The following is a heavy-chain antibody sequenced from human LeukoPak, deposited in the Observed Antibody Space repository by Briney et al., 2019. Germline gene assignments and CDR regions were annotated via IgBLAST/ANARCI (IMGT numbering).Heavy chain of an antibody. J-gene: IGHJ5*02. CDR3: ARDGITMVRGMTRWFDP. CDR2: IIPIFGAA. CDR1: GGTFTSYA. D-gene: IGHD3-10*01. V-gene: IGHV1-69*06. Sequence: ASVKVPCKASGGTFTSYAISWVRQAPGQGLEWMGGIIPIFGAANYAQKFQGRVTITADKSTSTSYMELRSLRSDDTAVYYCARDGITMVRGMTRWFDPWGQGTLVTVSS.